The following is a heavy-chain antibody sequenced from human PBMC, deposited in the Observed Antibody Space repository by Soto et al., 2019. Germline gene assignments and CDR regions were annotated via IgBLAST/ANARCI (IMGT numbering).Heavy chain of an antibody. J-gene: IGHJ6*02. Sequence: PGESLKISCKGSEYNFSTYWIAWVRQMPGKGLEWMGIIYPGDSDTRYSPSFQGQVTISADKSISTAHLQWSSLKASDTAMYYCARQIRHYDFRSSQAPPIDVWGQGTTVTVSS. V-gene: IGHV5-51*01. CDR1: EYNFSTYW. D-gene: IGHD3-3*01. CDR3: ARQIRHYDFRSSQAPPIDV. CDR2: IYPGDSDT.